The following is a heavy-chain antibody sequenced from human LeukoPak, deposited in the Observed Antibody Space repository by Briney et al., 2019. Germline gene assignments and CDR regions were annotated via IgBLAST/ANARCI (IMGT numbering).Heavy chain of an antibody. V-gene: IGHV3-30*02. CDR1: GFVFSDYG. CDR2: VRYHGSNE. J-gene: IGHJ6*04. Sequence: GGSLRLSCAASGFVFSDYGMHWVRQAPGKGLQWVAFVRYHGSNEYYADSVKGRFTISRDNSKNTLYLQMNSLRAEDTAVYYCAKDRRKVDVWGKGTTVTVSS. CDR3: AKDRRKVDV.